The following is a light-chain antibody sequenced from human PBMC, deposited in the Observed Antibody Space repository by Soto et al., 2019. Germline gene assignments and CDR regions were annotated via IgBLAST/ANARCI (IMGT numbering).Light chain of an antibody. CDR2: HDG. V-gene: IGLV3-21*04. Sequence: SYELTQPSSVSVAPRKTARITCGGNSIGSKSVQWYQQKPGQAPVLVIYHDGGRPSGIPERFSGSNSGNTATLTISNVEAGDEADYYCQVWDSSSDHWVFGGGTQLTVL. CDR3: QVWDSSSDHWV. CDR1: SIGSKS. J-gene: IGLJ3*02.